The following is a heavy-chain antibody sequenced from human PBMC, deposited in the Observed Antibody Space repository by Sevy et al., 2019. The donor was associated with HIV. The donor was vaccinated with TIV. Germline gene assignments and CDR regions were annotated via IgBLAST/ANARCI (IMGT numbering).Heavy chain of an antibody. CDR3: ARDNGSGRQRYGMDV. Sequence: GGSLRLSCAASGFTFSSYSMNWVRQAPGKGLEWVSSISSSSSYIYYADSVKGRFTISRDNAKNSLYLQMNSLRAEDKAGYYCARDNGSGRQRYGMDVWGQGTTVTVSS. V-gene: IGHV3-21*01. CDR1: GFTFSSYS. J-gene: IGHJ6*02. CDR2: ISSSSSYI. D-gene: IGHD3-10*01.